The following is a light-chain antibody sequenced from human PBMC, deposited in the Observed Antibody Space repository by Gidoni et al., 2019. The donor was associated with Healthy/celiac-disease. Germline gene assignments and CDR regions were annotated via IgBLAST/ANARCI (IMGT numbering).Light chain of an antibody. CDR1: QSVSSSY. CDR2: GAF. J-gene: IGKJ2*01. CDR3: QQYGSSLYT. V-gene: IGKV3-20*01. Sequence: EIVLTQSPGTLSLSPGERATLSCRASQSVSSSYLALYQQKPGQAPRLLIYGAFSRATRIPDSFSGSGSGTDFTLTISRLEPEDFAVYYCQQYGSSLYTFGQGTKLEIK.